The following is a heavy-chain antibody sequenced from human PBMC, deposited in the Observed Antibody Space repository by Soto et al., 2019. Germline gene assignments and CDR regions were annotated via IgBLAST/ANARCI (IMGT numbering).Heavy chain of an antibody. D-gene: IGHD6-19*01. CDR1: GASNSNYH. CDR2: IYYSGST. Sequence: PSETLSLTCTVSGASNSNYHWSWIRQPPGKGLEWIGYIYYSGSTNYNPSLKSRVTISVDASKNQLSLKLRSVTAADTAVYYCTRHLGRAVAGFVPWGQGTLVTVSS. J-gene: IGHJ5*02. V-gene: IGHV4-59*08. CDR3: TRHLGRAVAGFVP.